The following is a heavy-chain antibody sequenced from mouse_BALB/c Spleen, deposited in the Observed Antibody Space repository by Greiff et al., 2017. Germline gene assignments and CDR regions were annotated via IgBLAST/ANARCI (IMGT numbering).Heavy chain of an antibody. CDR1: GFSLTGYG. D-gene: IGHD1-1*01. Sequence: VKLMESGPGLVAPSQSLSITCTVSGFSLTGYGVNWVRQPPGKGLEWLGMIWGDGSTDYNSALKSRLSISKDNSKSQVFLKMNSLQTDDTARYYCARDYGSSYGYFDVWGAGTTVTVSS. V-gene: IGHV2-6-7*01. J-gene: IGHJ1*01. CDR2: IWGDGST. CDR3: ARDYGSSYGYFDV.